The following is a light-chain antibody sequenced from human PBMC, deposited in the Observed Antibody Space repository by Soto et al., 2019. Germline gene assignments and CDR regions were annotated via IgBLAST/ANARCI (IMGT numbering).Light chain of an antibody. Sequence: DIQMTQSRSSVSASVGDRVTITCRASRDISTWLAWYQQKPGKAPKLLIYGASNLQSGVPSRFSGRGSGTDFTLTISSLQPEDFGTYYCQQANSFPFIFAQGTKVDIK. CDR3: QQANSFPFI. CDR1: RDISTW. V-gene: IGKV1D-12*01. J-gene: IGKJ2*01. CDR2: GAS.